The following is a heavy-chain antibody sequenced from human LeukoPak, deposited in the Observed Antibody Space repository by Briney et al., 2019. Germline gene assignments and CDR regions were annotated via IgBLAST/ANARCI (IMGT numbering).Heavy chain of an antibody. D-gene: IGHD5-12*01. J-gene: IGHJ4*02. CDR1: GFTVSSNY. CDR3: ARGSAYSGYDR. V-gene: IGHV3-66*01. Sequence: TGGSLRLSCAASGFTVSSNYMSWVRQAPGKGLEWVSVIYSGGSTYYADSVKGRFTISRDNSKNTLYLQMNSLRAEDTAVYYCARGSAYSGYDRWGQGTLVTVSS. CDR2: IYSGGST.